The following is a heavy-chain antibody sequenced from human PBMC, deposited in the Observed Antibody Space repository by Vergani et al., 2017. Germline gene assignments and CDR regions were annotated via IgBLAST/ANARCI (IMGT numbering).Heavy chain of an antibody. V-gene: IGHV3-9*01. Sequence: EVQLVESGGGLVQPGRSLRLSCAASGFTFDDYAMHWVRQAPGKGLEWVSGISWNSGSIGYADSVKGRFTISRDNAKNSLYLQMYSLRAEDTALYYCAKDSGGYYDSSGYYFDYWGQGTLVTVSS. CDR1: GFTFDDYA. CDR2: ISWNSGSI. J-gene: IGHJ4*02. D-gene: IGHD3-22*01. CDR3: AKDSGGYYDSSGYYFDY.